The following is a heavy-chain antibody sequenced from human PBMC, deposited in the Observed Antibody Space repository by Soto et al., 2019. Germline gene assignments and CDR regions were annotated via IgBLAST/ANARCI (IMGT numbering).Heavy chain of an antibody. J-gene: IGHJ5*02. CDR2: ISYDGSNK. D-gene: IGHD1-26*01. CDR3: AKAVGATTDWFEP. V-gene: IGHV3-30*18. Sequence: GGSLRLSCAASGFTFSSYGMHWVRQAPGKGLEWVAVISYDGSNKYYADSVKGRFTISRDNSKNTLYLQMNSLRAEDTAVYYCAKAVGATTDWFEPWGQGTLVTVSS. CDR1: GFTFSSYG.